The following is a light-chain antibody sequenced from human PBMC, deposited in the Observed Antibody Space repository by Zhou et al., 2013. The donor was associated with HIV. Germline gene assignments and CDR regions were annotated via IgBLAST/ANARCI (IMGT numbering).Light chain of an antibody. CDR3: QLSYS. CDR2: SGL. V-gene: IGKV1-39*01. Sequence: DIQVTQSPSSLPASVGDRVTITCRASQGSTGSLHWYQQKPGKAPKLLISSGLILESGVPSRFSGSGSGTVFTLTISSLQPEDFATYYCQLSYSFGQGTKVEIK. CDR1: QGSTGS. J-gene: IGKJ1*01.